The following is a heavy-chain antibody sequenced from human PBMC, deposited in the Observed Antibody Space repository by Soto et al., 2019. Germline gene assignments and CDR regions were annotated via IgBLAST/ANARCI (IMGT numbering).Heavy chain of an antibody. CDR3: ARVGSRDAYNYVLDH. CDR2: VISASGSV. J-gene: IGHJ1*01. CDR1: GRIFSSFP. D-gene: IGHD5-18*01. V-gene: IGHV1-69*06. Sequence: VQVVQSGAEVKNPGSSVKISCKASGRIFSSFPTSWVRQVPGQGLEWMGGVISASGSVTYAPKFQGRVTITAVNSAGIGYMELTSLTSEDTAIYYCARVGSRDAYNYVLDHWGPGTMVTVSS.